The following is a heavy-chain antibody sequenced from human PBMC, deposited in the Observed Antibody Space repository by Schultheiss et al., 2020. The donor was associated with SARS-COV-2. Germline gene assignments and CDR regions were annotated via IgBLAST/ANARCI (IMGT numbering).Heavy chain of an antibody. CDR3: ARAKDAFDI. CDR2: INHSGST. J-gene: IGHJ3*02. V-gene: IGHV4-4*02. CDR1: GGSISSSNW. Sequence: SETLSLTCAVSGGSISSSNWWSWVRQPPGKGLEWIGEINHSGSTNYNPSLKSRVTISVDTSKNQFSLKLSSVTAADTAVYYCARAKDAFDIWGQGTMVTVSS.